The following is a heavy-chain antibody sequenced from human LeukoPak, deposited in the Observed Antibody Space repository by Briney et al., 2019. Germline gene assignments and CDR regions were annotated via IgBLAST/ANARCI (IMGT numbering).Heavy chain of an antibody. D-gene: IGHD3-22*01. Sequence: RRSLRLSCAASGFTFSSYAMHWVRQAPGKGLEWVAVISYDGSNKYYADSVKGRFTISRDNSKNTLYLQMNSLRAEDTAVYYCARDYYDSSGMTYWGQGTLVTVSS. CDR2: ISYDGSNK. CDR3: ARDYYDSSGMTY. V-gene: IGHV3-30*01. J-gene: IGHJ4*02. CDR1: GFTFSSYA.